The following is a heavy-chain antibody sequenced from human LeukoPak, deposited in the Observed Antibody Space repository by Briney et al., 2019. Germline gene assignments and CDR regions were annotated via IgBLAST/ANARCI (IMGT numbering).Heavy chain of an antibody. CDR3: ARGIGYTIDY. V-gene: IGHV1-3*02. D-gene: IGHD3-3*01. CDR2: SAADNGNT. CDR1: GYTFTSYA. J-gene: IGHJ4*02. Sequence: ASVKVSCKASGYTFTSYAVHWLRQAPGQGPEWMGWSAADNGNTKYSQDFQGRVSITRDTSASTAYMELSSLRSDDMAVYYCARGIGYTIDYWGQGTLVTVSS.